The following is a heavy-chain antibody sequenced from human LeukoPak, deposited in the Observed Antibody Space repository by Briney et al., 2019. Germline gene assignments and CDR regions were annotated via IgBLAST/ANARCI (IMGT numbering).Heavy chain of an antibody. CDR2: INPNSGGT. D-gene: IGHD3-10*01. CDR3: ARASGYYYYGMDV. CDR1: GYTFTGYY. J-gene: IGHJ6*04. Sequence: ASVKVSCKASGYTFTGYYMHWVRQAPGQGLEWMGWINPNSGGTNYAQKFQGWVTMTRDTSISTAYMELSRLRSDDTAVYYCARASGYYYYGMDVWGKGTTVTVSS. V-gene: IGHV1-2*04.